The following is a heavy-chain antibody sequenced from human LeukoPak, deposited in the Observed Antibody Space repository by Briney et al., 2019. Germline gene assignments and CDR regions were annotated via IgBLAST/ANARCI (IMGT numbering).Heavy chain of an antibody. V-gene: IGHV3-30*18. Sequence: GGSLRLSCAASGFTFSSYGMHWVRQAPGKGLEWVAVISYDGSNKYYADSVKGRFTISRDNSKNTLYLQMNSLRAEDTAVYYCAKELTFGGVIVGTFDYWGQGTLVTVSS. CDR2: ISYDGSNK. CDR3: AKELTFGGVIVGTFDY. J-gene: IGHJ4*02. CDR1: GFTFSSYG. D-gene: IGHD3-16*02.